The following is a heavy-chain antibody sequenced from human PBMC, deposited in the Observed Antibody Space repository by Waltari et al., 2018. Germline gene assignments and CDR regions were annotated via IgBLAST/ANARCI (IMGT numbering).Heavy chain of an antibody. CDR3: ARAITGKEYFPF. J-gene: IGHJ1*01. CDR2: ITPVFNTP. Sequence: QVQVVQSGAEVKRPGSSVKVSCKASGGSFSTSAVSWVRQAPGHGREWMGGITPVFNTPTYARNLQDRVSITADDSTETVYMELRSLTSDDTALYYCARAITGKEYFPFWGQGTLVVVSS. V-gene: IGHV1-69*01. CDR1: GGSFSTSA. D-gene: IGHD3-10*01.